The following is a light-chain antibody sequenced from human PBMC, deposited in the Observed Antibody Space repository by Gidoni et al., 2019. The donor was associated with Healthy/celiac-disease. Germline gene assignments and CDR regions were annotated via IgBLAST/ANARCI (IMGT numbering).Light chain of an antibody. V-gene: IGKV3-20*01. CDR1: QSVSSSY. CDR2: GAS. J-gene: IGKJ2*01. Sequence: ESVLTQSPGTLSLSPGERATLSCRASQSVSSSYLAWYQQKPGQAPRLLIDGASSMATGIPDRFSGSGSGTDFTLTISRLEPEDFAVYYCQQYGSSPYTFGQGTKLEIK. CDR3: QQYGSSPYT.